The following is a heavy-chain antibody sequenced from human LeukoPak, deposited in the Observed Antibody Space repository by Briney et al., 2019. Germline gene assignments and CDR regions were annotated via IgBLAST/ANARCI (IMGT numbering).Heavy chain of an antibody. CDR1: GFTFDDYA. D-gene: IGHD3-22*01. V-gene: IGHV3-9*01. CDR3: AKDADSSGYYGMDV. J-gene: IGHJ6*02. CDR2: ISWNSGTI. Sequence: GGSLRLSCAASGFTFDDYAMHWVRQAPGKGLEWVSGISWNSGTIGYADSVKGRFTISRDNAKNSQYLQMNSLRAEDTALYYCAKDADSSGYYGMDVWGQGTTVTVS.